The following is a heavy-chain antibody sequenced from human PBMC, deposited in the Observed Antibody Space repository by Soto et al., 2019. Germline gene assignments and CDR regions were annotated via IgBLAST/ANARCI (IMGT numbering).Heavy chain of an antibody. CDR1: GFTFSSYS. Sequence: GGSLRLSCAASGFTFSSYSMNWVRQAPGKGLEWVSSISSSSSYIYYADSVKGRFTISRDNAKNSLYLQMNSLRAEDTAVYYCARGHDFWSGYQVPVDFYYYYGMDVWGQGTTVTVSS. CDR2: ISSSSSYI. V-gene: IGHV3-21*01. D-gene: IGHD3-3*01. CDR3: ARGHDFWSGYQVPVDFYYYYGMDV. J-gene: IGHJ6*02.